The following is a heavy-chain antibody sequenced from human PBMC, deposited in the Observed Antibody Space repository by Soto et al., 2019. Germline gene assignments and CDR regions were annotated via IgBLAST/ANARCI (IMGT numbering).Heavy chain of an antibody. V-gene: IGHV3-48*01. CDR2: ISSSSSVI. J-gene: IGHJ6*03. Sequence: EVQLVESGGGLVQPGGSLRLSCATSGFILMACAINWVRRAPGKGLEGVSYISSSSSVIDYADSVKGRFTVSRDNARNSLYLQMNSLRAEDTAVYYCARDLSWGSNWYYYMDVWGKGTTVTVSS. D-gene: IGHD7-27*01. CDR3: ARDLSWGSNWYYYMDV. CDR1: GFILMACA.